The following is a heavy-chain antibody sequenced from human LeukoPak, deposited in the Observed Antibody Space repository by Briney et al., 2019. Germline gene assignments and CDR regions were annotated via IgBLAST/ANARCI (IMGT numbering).Heavy chain of an antibody. CDR2: IYYSGST. CDR1: GGSISSSSYY. Sequence: PSETLSLTCTVSGGSISSSSYYWGWIRQPPGKGLEWIGSIYYSGSTYYNPSLKSRVTISVDTSKNQSSLKLSSVTAADTAVYYCARTPEGVYAITFDYWGQGTLVTVSS. D-gene: IGHD2-8*01. V-gene: IGHV4-39*01. J-gene: IGHJ4*02. CDR3: ARTPEGVYAITFDY.